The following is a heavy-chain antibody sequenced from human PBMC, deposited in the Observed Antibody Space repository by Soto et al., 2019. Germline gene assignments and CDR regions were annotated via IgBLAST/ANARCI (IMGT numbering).Heavy chain of an antibody. CDR1: GYSSSSGAY. V-gene: IGHV4-38-2*02. D-gene: IGHD6-13*01. CDR3: ARGVGVAEAGRSVYFDY. Sequence: SETLSLTWTVSGYSSSSGAYCAPIRRPPGKGPEWIASIYHGGTPFYNPSLKSRSTISVDTSPKQFSLKLTSVTAADTAVYYCARGVGVAEAGRSVYFDYWGQGTLVTVSS. J-gene: IGHJ4*02. CDR2: IYHGGTP.